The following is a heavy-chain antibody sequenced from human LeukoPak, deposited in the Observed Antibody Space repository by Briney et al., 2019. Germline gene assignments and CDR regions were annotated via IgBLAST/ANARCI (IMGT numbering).Heavy chain of an antibody. J-gene: IGHJ5*02. Sequence: PSETLSLTCTVSGGSISSSSYYWGWIRQPPGKGLEWIGSIYYSGSTYYNPSLKRRVTISVDTSKNQFSLKLSSVTAADTAVYYCARRGALLWFGIGSNWFDPWGQGTLVTVSS. CDR3: ARRGALLWFGIGSNWFDP. D-gene: IGHD3-10*01. V-gene: IGHV4-39*01. CDR2: IYYSGST. CDR1: GGSISSSSYY.